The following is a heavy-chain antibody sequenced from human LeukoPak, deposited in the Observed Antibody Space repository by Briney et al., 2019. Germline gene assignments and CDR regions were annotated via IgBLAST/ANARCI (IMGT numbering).Heavy chain of an antibody. V-gene: IGHV3-23*01. CDR2: ISDSRGDT. J-gene: IGHJ4*02. CDR1: GFTFSSYA. D-gene: IGHD3-10*01. Sequence: GGSLRLSCVASGFTFSSYAMSWVRQAPGKELEWVSTISDSRGDTNYAASVKGRFTISRDNYKNTLYLQMSSLRVDDMAVYYCAKDRNSFGSGGSDYWGQGTLVTVSS. CDR3: AKDRNSFGSGGSDY.